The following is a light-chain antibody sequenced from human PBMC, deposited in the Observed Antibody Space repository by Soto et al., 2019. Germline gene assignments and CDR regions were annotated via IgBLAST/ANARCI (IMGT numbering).Light chain of an antibody. CDR2: PAS. Sequence: DIQMTQSPSSLSASVGDRVISTCRASQSISSYLNWYQQKPGKAPKVLIYPASSLQSGVPSRFSGSGSGTDFTLTISTLQPEDFATYYCQQGYSTPYTFGQGTKLEIK. J-gene: IGKJ2*01. CDR1: QSISSY. V-gene: IGKV1-39*01. CDR3: QQGYSTPYT.